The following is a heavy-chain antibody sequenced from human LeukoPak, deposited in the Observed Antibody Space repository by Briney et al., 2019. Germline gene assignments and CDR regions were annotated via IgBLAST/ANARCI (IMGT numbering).Heavy chain of an antibody. CDR2: ISYDGSNK. CDR3: ARDLELGIAVAGTGAFDI. D-gene: IGHD6-19*01. Sequence: GRSLRLSCAASGFTFSSYAMHWVRQAPGKGLEWVAVISYDGSNKYYADSVKGRFTISRDNSKNTLYLQMNSLRAEDTAVYYCARDLELGIAVAGTGAFDIWGQGTMVTVSS. CDR1: GFTFSSYA. V-gene: IGHV3-30-3*01. J-gene: IGHJ3*02.